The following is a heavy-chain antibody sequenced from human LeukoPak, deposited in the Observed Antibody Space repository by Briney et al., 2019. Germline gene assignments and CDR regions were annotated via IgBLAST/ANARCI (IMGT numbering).Heavy chain of an antibody. D-gene: IGHD2-15*01. V-gene: IGHV3-21*04. CDR2: IGSSENYI. CDR1: GFTFSTYS. CDR3: AKNGDRGAYCSGGSCYPYFYYYMDA. J-gene: IGHJ6*03. Sequence: GGSLRLSCAASGFTFSTYSMNWVRQAPGKGLEWVSSIGSSENYIYYADSLKGRFTISRDNAKNSLYLQMNSLRAEDTAIYYCAKNGDRGAYCSGGSCYPYFYYYMDAWGKGTTVTISS.